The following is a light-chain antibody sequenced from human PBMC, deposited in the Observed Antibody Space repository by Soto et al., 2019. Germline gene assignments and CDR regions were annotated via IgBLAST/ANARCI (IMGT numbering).Light chain of an antibody. J-gene: IGKJ5*01. CDR1: QNIHTN. CDR3: QHYNNWPPLT. V-gene: IGKV3-15*01. Sequence: EIVMTQSPATLSVSPGERATLSCRAGQNIHTNLAWYQQKPGQAPRLILYGASTGANGIPARFSGGGSGTEFTLTLSSLQSEDFAVYYCQHYNNWPPLTFGQGTRLEIK. CDR2: GAS.